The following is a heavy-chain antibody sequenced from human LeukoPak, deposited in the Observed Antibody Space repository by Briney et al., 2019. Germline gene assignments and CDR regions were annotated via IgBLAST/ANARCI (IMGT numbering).Heavy chain of an antibody. Sequence: SETLSLTCAVSGASISSHYWSWIRQPPGKGLEWIGYTSGSISDNPSLKSRVAVSVDPSQNQVSLSLTSVTAADTAVYYCARAANGKYYDILTGFYRSPGWFDPWGQGTLVTVSS. V-gene: IGHV4-59*11. J-gene: IGHJ5*02. CDR3: ARAANGKYYDILTGFYRSPGWFDP. D-gene: IGHD3-9*01. CDR1: GASISSHY. CDR2: TSGSI.